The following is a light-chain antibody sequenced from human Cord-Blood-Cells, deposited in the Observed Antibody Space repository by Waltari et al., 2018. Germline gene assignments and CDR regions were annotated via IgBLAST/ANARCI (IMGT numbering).Light chain of an antibody. CDR2: AAS. V-gene: IGKV1-39*01. CDR1: QSISSY. Sequence: DIQMTQSPSSLSASGGDRVTITCRASQSISSYLNWYQQKPGKAPKLLIYAASSLQSRVPSRFSGSGSGTDFTLTISSLQPEDFATYYCQQSYSTPRTFGQGTKVEIK. CDR3: QQSYSTPRT. J-gene: IGKJ1*01.